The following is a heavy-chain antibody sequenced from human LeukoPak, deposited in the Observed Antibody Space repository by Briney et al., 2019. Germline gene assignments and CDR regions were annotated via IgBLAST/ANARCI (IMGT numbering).Heavy chain of an antibody. CDR1: GFTFSSYS. D-gene: IGHD3-9*01. CDR2: ISSSSYI. J-gene: IGHJ5*02. V-gene: IGHV3-21*01. CDR3: ASGFDWFANWFDP. Sequence: GGSLRLSCTASGFTFSSYSMNWVRQAPGKGLEWVSSISSSSYIYYADSVKGRFTISRDNAKNSLYLQMNSLRAEDTAVYYCASGFDWFANWFDPWGQGTLVTVSS.